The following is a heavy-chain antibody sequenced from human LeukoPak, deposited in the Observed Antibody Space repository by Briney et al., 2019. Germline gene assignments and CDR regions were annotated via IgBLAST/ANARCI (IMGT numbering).Heavy chain of an antibody. V-gene: IGHV1-69*01. CDR2: IIPFLATA. J-gene: IGHJ4*02. CDR1: GFTFSSYA. CDR3: ANKVSYFDQ. Sequence: KSGGSLRLSCAASGFTFSSYAISWVRQAPGQGLEWMGGIIPFLATADYARKFKGRVTITADESTSTGYMELSSLTSEDTAIYYCANKVSYFDQWGQGTLVTVSS.